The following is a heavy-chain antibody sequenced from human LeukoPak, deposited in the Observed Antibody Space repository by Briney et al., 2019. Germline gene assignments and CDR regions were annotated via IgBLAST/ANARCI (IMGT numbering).Heavy chain of an antibody. Sequence: PSETLSLTCAVSGGSISNYYCSWIRQPPGKGLEWLGYIHYSGYTNYNPSLKSRVTISVDTSKNQFSLNLSSVTAADTAVYYCASHWGSDWYFDLWGRGTLVTVSS. CDR1: GGSISNYY. CDR3: ASHWGSDWYFDL. D-gene: IGHD7-27*01. CDR2: IHYSGYT. V-gene: IGHV4-59*01. J-gene: IGHJ2*01.